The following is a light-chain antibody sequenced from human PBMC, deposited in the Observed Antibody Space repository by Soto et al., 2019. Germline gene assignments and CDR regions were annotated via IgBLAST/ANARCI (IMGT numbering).Light chain of an antibody. CDR2: DAY. CDR3: QKSDHLPL. Sequence: DIQMTQSPPSLSASVGDRVTITCQASHDIGNSLNWYQDKPGQAPKLVIYDAYNLETGVPSTFSGSGYGTHFTFTISSLRREDIATYYCQKSDHLPLFGPGTKVDIK. V-gene: IGKV1-33*01. CDR1: HDIGNS. J-gene: IGKJ3*01.